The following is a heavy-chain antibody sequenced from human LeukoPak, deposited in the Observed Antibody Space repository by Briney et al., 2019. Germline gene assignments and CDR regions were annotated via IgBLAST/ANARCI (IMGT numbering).Heavy chain of an antibody. J-gene: IGHJ4*02. CDR3: ARLTGDFVGYDY. CDR1: GFTFSSYA. CDR2: IKSKADTYAT. V-gene: IGHV3-73*01. Sequence: PGGSLRLSCAASGFTFSSYAMSWVRQASGKGLEWVGRIKSKADTYATAYAASVKDRFTISRDDSKNTAYLQMNSLKTEDTAVYYCARLTGDFVGYDYWGQGTLVTVSS. D-gene: IGHD2-21*02.